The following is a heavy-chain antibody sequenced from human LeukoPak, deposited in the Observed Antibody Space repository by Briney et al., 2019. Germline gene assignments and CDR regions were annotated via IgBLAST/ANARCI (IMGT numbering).Heavy chain of an antibody. Sequence: GGSLRLSCAASGFSFSGHWMAWVRQAPGQGLEWVAKINQRGTDGYYVDSVKGRFTISRDKAKNSLYLQMNSLRVEDTDVYYCAKEEFFRLDYWGQGSLVTVSS. CDR1: GFSFSGHW. CDR2: INQRGTDG. CDR3: AKEEFFRLDY. J-gene: IGHJ4*02. D-gene: IGHD3/OR15-3a*01. V-gene: IGHV3-7*01.